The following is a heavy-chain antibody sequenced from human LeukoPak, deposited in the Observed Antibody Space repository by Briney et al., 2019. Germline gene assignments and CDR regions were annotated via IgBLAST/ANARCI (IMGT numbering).Heavy chain of an antibody. CDR3: ARNKDYYDSSGSNV. D-gene: IGHD3-22*01. CDR2: INPNSGNT. CDR1: GGTFSSYA. V-gene: IGHV1-8*02. Sequence: ASVKVSCKASGGTFSSYAISWVRQAPGQGLEWMGWINPNSGNTGYAQKFQGRVTMTRNTSISTAYMELSSLRSEDTAVYYCARNKDYYDSSGSNVWGQGTLVTVSS. J-gene: IGHJ4*02.